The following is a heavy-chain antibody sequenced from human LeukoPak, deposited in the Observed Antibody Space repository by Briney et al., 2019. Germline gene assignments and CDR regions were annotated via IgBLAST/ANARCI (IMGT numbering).Heavy chain of an antibody. CDR3: TTFPLLAAAGYYEPDDY. CDR2: IRSKANSYAT. J-gene: IGHJ4*02. D-gene: IGHD6-13*01. CDR1: GFTSSGSA. V-gene: IGHV3-73*01. Sequence: PGGSLRLSCAASGFTSSGSAMHWVRQASGKGLEWVGRIRSKANSYATAYAASVKGRFTISRDDSKNTAYLQMNSLKTEDTAVYYCTTFPLLAAAGYYEPDDYWGQGTLVTVSS.